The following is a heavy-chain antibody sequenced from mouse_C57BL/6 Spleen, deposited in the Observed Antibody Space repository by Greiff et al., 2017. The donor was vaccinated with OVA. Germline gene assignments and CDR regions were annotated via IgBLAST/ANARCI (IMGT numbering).Heavy chain of an antibody. D-gene: IGHD1-1*01. Sequence: VKLQESGPELVKPGASVKISCKASGYAFSSSWMNWVKQRPGKGLEWIGRIYPGDGDTNYNGKFKGKATLTADKSSSTAYMQLSSLTSEDSAVYLCARGITTVVPMDYWGQGTSVTVSS. CDR3: ARGITTVVPMDY. J-gene: IGHJ4*01. CDR1: GYAFSSSW. CDR2: IYPGDGDT. V-gene: IGHV1-82*01.